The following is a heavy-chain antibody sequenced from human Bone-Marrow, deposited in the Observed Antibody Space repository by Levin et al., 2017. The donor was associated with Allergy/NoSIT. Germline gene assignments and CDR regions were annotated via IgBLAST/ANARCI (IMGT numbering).Heavy chain of an antibody. J-gene: IGHJ4*02. V-gene: IGHV3-23*01. CDR1: GFTFSSYV. CDR3: AKGNGRIIIIGLISNYLKVDS. D-gene: IGHD3/OR15-3a*01. Sequence: GESLKISCAASGFTFSSYVMTWVRQAPGGGLEWVSSIGGSGDRTYYAPSVKGRFTISRDNSENTLYLQMTSLRVEDTDVYYCAKGNGRIIIIGLISNYLKVDSWGRGTLVTVSS. CDR2: IGGSGDRT.